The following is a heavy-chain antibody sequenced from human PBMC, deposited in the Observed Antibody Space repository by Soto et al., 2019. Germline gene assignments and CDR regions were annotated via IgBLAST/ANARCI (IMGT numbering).Heavy chain of an antibody. Sequence: GGSLRLSCAASELSSSNHAMTWVRQAPGKGLEWASGISGTDGGAYYADSVKGRFTISRDNSRSTLYLQMNSLRVEDTAVYYCASGGLHGYTNGGLSYFHSWGQGTLVTVSS. V-gene: IGHV3-23*01. CDR2: ISGTDGGA. CDR3: ASGGLHGYTNGGLSYFHS. CDR1: ELSSSNHA. J-gene: IGHJ4*02. D-gene: IGHD5-18*01.